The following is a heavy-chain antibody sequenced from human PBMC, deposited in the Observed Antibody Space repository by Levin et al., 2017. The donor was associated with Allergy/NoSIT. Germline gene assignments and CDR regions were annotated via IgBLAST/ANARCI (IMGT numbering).Heavy chain of an antibody. CDR1: GFPFSNAW. CDR2: IKSKSDGGTT. D-gene: IGHD6-25*01. Sequence: GESLKISCAASGFPFSNAWMTWVRQAPGKGLEWLGRIKSKSDGGTTTYDAPVKGRFTISRDDSKNTLFLQMSSLKSEDTGVYYCTTDRGIKAAPVFARWGQGTMVTVSS. J-gene: IGHJ3*02. V-gene: IGHV3-15*01. CDR3: TTDRGIKAAPVFAR.